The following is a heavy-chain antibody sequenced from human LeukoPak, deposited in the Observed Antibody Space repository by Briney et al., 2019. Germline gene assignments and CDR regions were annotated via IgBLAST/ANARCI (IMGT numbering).Heavy chain of an antibody. CDR2: IIPIFGTA. D-gene: IGHD5/OR15-5a*01. J-gene: IGHJ5*02. CDR1: GGTFSSYA. Sequence: GASVKVSCKASGGTFSSYAITWVRQASGQGLEWMGGIIPIFGTANYAQKFQGRVTITADESTSTAYMELSSLRSEDTAVYYCARADSTSNWFDPWGQGTLVTVSS. V-gene: IGHV1-69*01. CDR3: ARADSTSNWFDP.